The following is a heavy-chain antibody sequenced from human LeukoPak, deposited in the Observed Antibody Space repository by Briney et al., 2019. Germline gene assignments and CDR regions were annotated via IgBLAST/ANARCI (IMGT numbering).Heavy chain of an antibody. V-gene: IGHV1-2*02. Sequence: ASVKVSCKASGYTFTGYYMHWVRQAPGQGVEWMGWINPNSGGTNYAQKFQGRVTMTRDTSISTAYMELSRLRSDDTAVYYCAILPYSGRYWVSQDDFDIWGQGTMVTVSS. J-gene: IGHJ3*02. D-gene: IGHD1-26*01. CDR2: INPNSGGT. CDR3: AILPYSGRYWVSQDDFDI. CDR1: GYTFTGYY.